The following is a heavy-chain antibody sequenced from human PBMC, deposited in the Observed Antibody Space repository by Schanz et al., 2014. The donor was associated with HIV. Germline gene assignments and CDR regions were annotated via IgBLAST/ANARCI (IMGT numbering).Heavy chain of an antibody. D-gene: IGHD3-16*01. CDR3: ARGSFRANYFDY. J-gene: IGHJ4*02. CDR2: IWYDGSNK. Sequence: VQLVESGGGLVKPGGSLRLSCAASGFSFSTYGMHWVRQAPGKGLEWVAVIWYDGSNKYYAESVKGRFTISRDNSKNTVYLQMNSLRAEDTAMYYCARGSFRANYFDYWGQGTLVTVSS. CDR1: GFSFSTYG. V-gene: IGHV3-33*01.